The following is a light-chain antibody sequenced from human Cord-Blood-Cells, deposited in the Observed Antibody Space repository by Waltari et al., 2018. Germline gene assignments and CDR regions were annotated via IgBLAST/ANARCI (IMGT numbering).Light chain of an antibody. CDR3: QQYNNWPPWT. CDR2: GAS. CDR1: QSVSSN. J-gene: IGKJ1*01. V-gene: IGKV3-15*01. Sequence: EIVMTQSPATLSVSPGERATLSYRASQSVSSNLAWYQQKPGQAPRLLIYGASTRATRIPARFSGSESGTEFTLTISSLQSEDFAVYYCQQYNNWPPWTFGQGTKVEIK.